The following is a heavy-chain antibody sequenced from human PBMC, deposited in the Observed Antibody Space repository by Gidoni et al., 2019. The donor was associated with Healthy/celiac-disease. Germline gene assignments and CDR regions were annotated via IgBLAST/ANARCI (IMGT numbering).Heavy chain of an antibody. CDR3: ASDRSGYDFWSGYYTPSDAFDI. Sequence: QVPLVQSGAEVQKPGASVKVSCKASGYTFTSYYMHWVRQAPGQGLEWMGIINPSGGSTSYAQKFQGRVTMTRDTSTSTVYMELSSLRSEDTAVYYCASDRSGYDFWSGYYTPSDAFDIWGQGTMVTVSS. V-gene: IGHV1-46*01. CDR1: GYTFTSYY. J-gene: IGHJ3*02. CDR2: INPSGGST. D-gene: IGHD3-3*01.